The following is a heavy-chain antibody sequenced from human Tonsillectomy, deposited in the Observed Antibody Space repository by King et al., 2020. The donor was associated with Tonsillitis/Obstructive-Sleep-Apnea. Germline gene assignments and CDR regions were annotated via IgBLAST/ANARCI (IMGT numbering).Heavy chain of an antibody. CDR1: GYTFTSYA. D-gene: IGHD6-19*01. J-gene: IGHJ4*02. CDR3: ARDPRGAVAGSFDY. CDR2: VNTNNGNP. Sequence: VQLVESGSELKKPGASVKVSCKASGYTFTSYAMNWVRQAPGQGRELMGLVNTNNGNPKYAQGFTGRFVFSLDTSVSTDYLQINGLKAEDTALYYCARDPRGAVAGSFDYWGQGTLVTVSS. V-gene: IGHV7-4-1*02.